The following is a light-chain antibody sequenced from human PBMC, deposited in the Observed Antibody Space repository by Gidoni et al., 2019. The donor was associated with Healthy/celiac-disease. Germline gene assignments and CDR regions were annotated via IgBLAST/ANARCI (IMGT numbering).Light chain of an antibody. CDR3: QQYDNLPPLT. CDR2: DAS. Sequence: DIQMTQSPSSLSASVGDRVTITCQASQDISNDLNCYQQKPGKAPKLLIYDASNLETGVPSRFSGSGSGTDFTFPISGLQPEDIATYYCQQYDNLPPLTFGGGTKVEIK. CDR1: QDISND. V-gene: IGKV1-33*01. J-gene: IGKJ4*01.